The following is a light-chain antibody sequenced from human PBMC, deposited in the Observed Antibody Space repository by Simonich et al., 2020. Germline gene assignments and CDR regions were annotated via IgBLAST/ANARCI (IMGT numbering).Light chain of an antibody. CDR1: SGSVSTSYY. J-gene: IGLJ3*02. CDR3: VLYMGSGIWV. CDR2: STN. Sequence: TVVTQEPSFSVSPGGTVTLTCGLGSGSVSTSYYPSWYQQTPGQAPRTLISSTNTRSSGVPDRFSGSILGNKAALTITGAQADDESDYYCVLYMGSGIWVFGGGTKLTVL. V-gene: IGLV8-61*01.